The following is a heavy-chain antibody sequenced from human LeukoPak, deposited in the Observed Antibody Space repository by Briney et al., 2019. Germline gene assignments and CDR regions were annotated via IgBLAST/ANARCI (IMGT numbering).Heavy chain of an antibody. Sequence: SETLSLTCTVSGGSISSYYWSWIRQPPGKGLEWIGYIYYSGNTNYNSSLKSRVTISVDTSKNQFSLKLSSVTAADTAVYYCARVDYYDSGGYIHWGQGTLVTVSS. V-gene: IGHV4-59*01. CDR2: IYYSGNT. CDR3: ARVDYYDSGGYIH. J-gene: IGHJ4*02. CDR1: GGSISSYY. D-gene: IGHD3-22*01.